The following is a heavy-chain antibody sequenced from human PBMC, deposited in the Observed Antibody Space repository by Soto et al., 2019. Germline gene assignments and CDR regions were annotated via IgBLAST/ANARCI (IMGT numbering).Heavy chain of an antibody. CDR1: GFTVSSSY. D-gene: IGHD3-10*01. CDR3: ARSRGSNPDY. CDR2: IHSGGTT. Sequence: GGSLRLSCAASGFTVSSSYMSWVRQAPGKGPEWVSVIHSGGTTYYAESVRGRFIISRDTSKNTLYLQMDSLRAEDSAVYYCARSRGSNPDYWGKGTPVTVSS. J-gene: IGHJ4*02. V-gene: IGHV3-53*01.